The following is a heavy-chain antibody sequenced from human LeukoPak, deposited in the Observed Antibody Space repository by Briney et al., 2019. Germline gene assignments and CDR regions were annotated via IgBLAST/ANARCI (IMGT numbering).Heavy chain of an antibody. Sequence: SETLSLTCAVYGGSFSGYYWSWIRQPPGKGLEWIGEINHSGSTNYNPSLKSRVTISVDTSKYQFSLKLSSVTAADTAVYYCARAPITIFGPRPDYWGQGTLVTVSS. CDR1: GGSFSGYY. CDR2: INHSGST. CDR3: ARAPITIFGPRPDY. D-gene: IGHD3-3*01. V-gene: IGHV4-34*01. J-gene: IGHJ4*02.